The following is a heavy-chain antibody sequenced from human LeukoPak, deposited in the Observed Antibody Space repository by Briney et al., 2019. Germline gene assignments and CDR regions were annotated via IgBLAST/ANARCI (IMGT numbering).Heavy chain of an antibody. CDR2: IYSGGST. D-gene: IGHD1-26*01. CDR1: GFTVSSNY. V-gene: IGHV3-66*01. CDR3: AREAGGSFPLFDY. Sequence: QPGGSLRLSCAASGFTVSSNYMSWVRQAPGKGLEWVSVIYSGGSTYYADSVKGRFTISRDNSKNTLYLQMNSLRAEDTAVYYCAREAGGSFPLFDYWGQGTLVTVSS. J-gene: IGHJ4*02.